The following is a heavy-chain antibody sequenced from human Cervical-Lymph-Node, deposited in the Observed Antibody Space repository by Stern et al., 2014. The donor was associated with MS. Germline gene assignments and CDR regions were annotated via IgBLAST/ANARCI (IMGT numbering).Heavy chain of an antibody. CDR2: ISSIGNVI. J-gene: IGHJ5*02. CDR3: ARVLNGYHLDVVDH. D-gene: IGHD5-24*01. Sequence: DQLVESGGGLVKPGGSLRLSCAASGFTLSDYYMNWIRLTPGKGLQWISYISSIGNVIYYADSVKGRFTISSDSANNSLYLQMNNLRAEDTAVYYCARVLNGYHLDVVDHWGQGILVTVSS. V-gene: IGHV3-11*01. CDR1: GFTLSDYY.